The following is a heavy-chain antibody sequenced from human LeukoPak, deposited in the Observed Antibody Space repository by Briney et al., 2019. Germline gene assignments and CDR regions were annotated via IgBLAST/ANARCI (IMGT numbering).Heavy chain of an antibody. J-gene: IGHJ5*02. CDR3: ARDVRRGMVRGVVNWFDP. Sequence: SETLSLTCTVSGGSISSYYWSWIRQPPGKGLEWIGYIYYSGSTNYNPSLKSRVTISVDTSKNQFSLKLSSVTAADTAVYYCARDVRRGMVRGVVNWFDPWGQGTLVTVSS. CDR1: GGSISSYY. V-gene: IGHV4-59*12. D-gene: IGHD3-10*01. CDR2: IYYSGST.